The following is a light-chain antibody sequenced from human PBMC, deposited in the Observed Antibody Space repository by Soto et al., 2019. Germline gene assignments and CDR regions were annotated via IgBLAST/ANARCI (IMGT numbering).Light chain of an antibody. V-gene: IGKV1-9*01. Sequence: DIQLTQSPSFLSASVGDRVTITCRASQGINSYLAWYQQKPGKAPKLLIYAASTLQSGVPSRFSGSGSGTEFTLTISILQLEDFATYYCQQLNSYPRVTFGGGTKVDIK. CDR1: QGINSY. CDR2: AAS. CDR3: QQLNSYPRVT. J-gene: IGKJ4*01.